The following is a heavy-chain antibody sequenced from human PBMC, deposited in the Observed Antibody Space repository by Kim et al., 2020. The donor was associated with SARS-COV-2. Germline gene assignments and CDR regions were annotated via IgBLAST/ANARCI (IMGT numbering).Heavy chain of an antibody. V-gene: IGHV3-23*01. D-gene: IGHD3-10*01. J-gene: IGHJ4*01. CDR2: ISGSGDVT. Sequence: GGSLRLSCVTSGFTFISYGMSWVRQAPGKGLEWVSGISGSGDVTYYADSVKGRFIISRDSSENRVDLQMNSLRDEDTAVYFCAKDGYGAGFLPFDYWGQGAPVIVSS. CDR1: GFTFISYG. CDR3: AKDGYGAGFLPFDY.